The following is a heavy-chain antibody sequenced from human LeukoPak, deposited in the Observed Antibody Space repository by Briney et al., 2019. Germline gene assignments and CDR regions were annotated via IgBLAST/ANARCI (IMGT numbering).Heavy chain of an antibody. CDR1: GGSISSYY. Sequence: SETLSLTCAVSGGSISSYYWSWIRQPAGKGLEWIGRIYTSGSTKYNPSLQSRVTMSVDKSKNHFSLKLSSVTAADTAVYYCARARGYSYLNWFDPWGQGTLVTVSS. V-gene: IGHV4-4*07. D-gene: IGHD5-18*01. CDR3: ARARGYSYLNWFDP. J-gene: IGHJ5*02. CDR2: IYTSGST.